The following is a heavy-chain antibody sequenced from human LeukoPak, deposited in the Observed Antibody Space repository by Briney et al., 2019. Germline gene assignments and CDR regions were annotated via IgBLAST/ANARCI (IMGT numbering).Heavy chain of an antibody. D-gene: IGHD1-26*01. CDR2: IYTGGNA. CDR1: GFTVSGNY. V-gene: IGHV3-66*01. CDR3: ASGQLSGKGLDY. Sequence: PGGSLRLSCAASGFTVSGNYMTWVRQAPGKGLEWVSVIYTGGNADYADSVKGRFIISRDTSKNTVNLQMNSLRAEDTAVYYCASGQLSGKGLDYWGQGTLLTVSS. J-gene: IGHJ4*02.